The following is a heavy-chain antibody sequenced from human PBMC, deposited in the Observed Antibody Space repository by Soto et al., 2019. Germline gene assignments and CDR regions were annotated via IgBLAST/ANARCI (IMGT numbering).Heavy chain of an antibody. CDR2: IYYSGST. J-gene: IGHJ6*03. CDR3: ASLKGDYYYYYMDV. D-gene: IGHD3-16*01. Sequence: SETLSLTCTVSGGSISSYYWSWIRQPPGKGLEWIGYIYYSGSTNYNPSLKSRVTISVDTSKNQFSLKLSSVTAADTAVYYCASLKGDYYYYYMDVWGKGTTVTVSS. CDR1: GGSISSYY. V-gene: IGHV4-59*01.